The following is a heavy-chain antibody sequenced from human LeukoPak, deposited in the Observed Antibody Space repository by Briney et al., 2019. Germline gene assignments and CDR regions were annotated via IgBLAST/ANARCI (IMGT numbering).Heavy chain of an antibody. Sequence: SGPTLVNPTQTLTLTCTFSGFSLSTSGGGVGWIRQPPGKALETLALIYWNDDKRYSPHLESRPTITNDTTKNQVVLTMTNMDPVDTATYYCAHTYDFWSGYYLWGQGTLVTVSS. J-gene: IGHJ4*02. CDR1: GFSLSTSGGG. V-gene: IGHV2-5*01. CDR2: IYWNDDK. CDR3: AHTYDFWSGYYL. D-gene: IGHD3-3*01.